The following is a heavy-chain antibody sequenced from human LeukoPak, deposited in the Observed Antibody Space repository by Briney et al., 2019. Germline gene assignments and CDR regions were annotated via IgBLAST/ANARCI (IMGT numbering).Heavy chain of an antibody. J-gene: IGHJ5*02. CDR2: IYYSGST. CDR1: GGSISSSSYY. Sequence: SETLSLTCTVSGGSISSSSYYWGWIRQPPGKGLEWIGSIYYSGSTYYNPSLKSRVTISVDTSKNQFSLKLSSVTAADTAVYYCARQDSAIVYNWFDPWGQGTQVTVSS. D-gene: IGHD2-2*02. V-gene: IGHV4-39*01. CDR3: ARQDSAIVYNWFDP.